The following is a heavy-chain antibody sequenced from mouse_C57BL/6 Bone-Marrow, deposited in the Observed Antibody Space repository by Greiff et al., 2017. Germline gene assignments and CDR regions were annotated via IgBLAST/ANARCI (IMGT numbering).Heavy chain of an antibody. CDR2: IYPGDGDT. J-gene: IGHJ4*01. CDR1: GYAFSSSW. V-gene: IGHV1-82*01. Sequence: VQLQQSGPELVKPGASVKISCKASGYAFSSSWMNWVKQRPGKGLVWIGRIYPGDGDTNYNGQFQGKATLTADKSSSTAYMQLSSLTSEDSSVYFCSRYYDYDVYAMDYWGQGTSGTVSS. D-gene: IGHD2-4*01. CDR3: SRYYDYDVYAMDY.